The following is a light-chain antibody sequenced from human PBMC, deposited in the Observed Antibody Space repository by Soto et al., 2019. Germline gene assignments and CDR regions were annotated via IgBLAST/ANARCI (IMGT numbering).Light chain of an antibody. CDR2: HAS. CDR1: QSVSSNY. Sequence: DMVLTQSPGTLSLSPGERATLSCRASQSVSSNYLAWYQQKPGQSPRLLNYHASSSATGIPDSVSGSGSGTDFTLYISRLEPGDVAMYYCQQYGDSIVTFCGGTKVEIK. CDR3: QQYGDSIVT. J-gene: IGKJ4*01. V-gene: IGKV3-20*01.